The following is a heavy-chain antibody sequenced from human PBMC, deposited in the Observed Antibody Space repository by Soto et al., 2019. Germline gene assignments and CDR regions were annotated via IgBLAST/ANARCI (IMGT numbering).Heavy chain of an antibody. CDR3: AGQEGTMVRGPDYYGMDV. D-gene: IGHD3-10*01. V-gene: IGHV4-59*01. CDR1: GGSISSYY. J-gene: IGHJ6*02. CDR2: IYYSGST. Sequence: ETLSLTCTVSGGSISSYYWSWIRQPPGKGLEWIGYIYYSGSTNYNPSLKSRVTISVDTSKNQFSLKLSSVTAADTAVYYCAGQEGTMVRGPDYYGMDVWGQGTTVTVSS.